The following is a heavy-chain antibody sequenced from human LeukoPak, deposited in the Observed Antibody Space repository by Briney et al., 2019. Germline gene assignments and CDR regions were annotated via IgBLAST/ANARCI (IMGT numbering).Heavy chain of an antibody. CDR1: GFTFSSYV. Sequence: GGSLRLSCAASGFTFSSYVMSWIRQAPGKGLEWVSAISGSGDSTYYADSVKGRFTISRDNSKNTLYLQMNSLRAEDTAVYFCAKDRRRTTVTMYDYWGQGTLVTVSS. D-gene: IGHD4-17*01. V-gene: IGHV3-23*01. J-gene: IGHJ4*02. CDR2: ISGSGDST. CDR3: AKDRRRTTVTMYDY.